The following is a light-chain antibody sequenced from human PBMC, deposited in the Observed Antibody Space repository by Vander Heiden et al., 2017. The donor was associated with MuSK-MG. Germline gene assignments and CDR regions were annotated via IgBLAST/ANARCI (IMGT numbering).Light chain of an antibody. CDR1: SSDSGGNDC. CDR2: DVS. CDR3: SSYTSTNTLIV. V-gene: IGLV2-14*03. J-gene: IGLJ2*01. Sequence: SALTQPASVSGSPGQPLTTPRTGTSSDSGGNDCVTWYQQHPGKAPELMIYDVSKRPSGVSARFSGSKSGDTATLTISGLQAEDEAEYYCSSYTSTNTLIVFGGGTRLTVL.